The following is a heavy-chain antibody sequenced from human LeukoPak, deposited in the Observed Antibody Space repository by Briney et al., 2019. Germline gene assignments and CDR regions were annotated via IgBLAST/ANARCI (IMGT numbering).Heavy chain of an antibody. CDR2: INPNSGGT. V-gene: IGHV1-2*02. J-gene: IGHJ4*02. Sequence: ASVKVSCKTSGYTFTGYYMHWVRQAPGQGLEWMGWINPNSGGTNYAQKFQGRVSMTRDTSISTAYMELSRLRSDDAAVYYCARDLNGDIDYWGQGTLVTVSS. CDR3: ARDLNGDIDY. D-gene: IGHD2-8*01. CDR1: GYTFTGYY.